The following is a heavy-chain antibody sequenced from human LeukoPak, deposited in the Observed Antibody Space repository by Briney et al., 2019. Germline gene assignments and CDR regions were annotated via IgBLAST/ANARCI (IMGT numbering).Heavy chain of an antibody. CDR1: GYTFTGYY. D-gene: IGHD2-2*01. J-gene: IGHJ5*02. CDR2: INPNSGGT. Sequence: GASVKVSCKASGYTFTGYYMRWVRQAPGQGLEWMGWINPNSGGTNYAQKFQGRVTMTRDTSISTAYMELSRLRSDDTAVYYCARLSVVVVVPAANDWFDPWGQGTLVTVSS. CDR3: ARLSVVVVVPAANDWFDP. V-gene: IGHV1-2*02.